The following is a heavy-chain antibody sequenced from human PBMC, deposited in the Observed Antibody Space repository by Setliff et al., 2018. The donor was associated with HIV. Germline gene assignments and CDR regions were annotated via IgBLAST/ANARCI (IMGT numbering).Heavy chain of an antibody. J-gene: IGHJ4*02. CDR2: VNSDESST. CDR3: TRGGSSFLGY. Sequence: LRLSCAASGFTFRSYWMHWVRQVPGKGLVWVSRVNSDESSTNYADSVKGRFTISRDNAKNTLYLQMNSLRAEDTAVYYCTRGGSSFLGYWGQGTLVTVSS. CDR1: GFTFRSYW. D-gene: IGHD6-6*01. V-gene: IGHV3-74*01.